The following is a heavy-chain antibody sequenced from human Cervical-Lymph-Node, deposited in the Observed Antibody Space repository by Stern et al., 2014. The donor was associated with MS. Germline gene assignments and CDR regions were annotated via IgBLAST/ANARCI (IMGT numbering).Heavy chain of an antibody. D-gene: IGHD3-10*01. CDR3: ARGSGDNWFDP. Sequence: VQLVQSGAEVKKPGSSVKVSCKSSGGISWVRQAPGQGLEWMGGVIPFVGTSNYAQKFQGRVIITADTSTNTTYLHLSRLTSADTAVYYCARGSGDNWFDPWGQGTLVTVSS. J-gene: IGHJ5*02. V-gene: IGHV1-69*06. CDR1: GG. CDR2: VIPFVGTS.